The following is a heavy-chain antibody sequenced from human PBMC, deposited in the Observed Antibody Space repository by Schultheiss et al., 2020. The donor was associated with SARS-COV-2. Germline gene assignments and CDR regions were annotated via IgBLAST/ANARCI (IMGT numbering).Heavy chain of an antibody. D-gene: IGHD6-6*01. J-gene: IGHJ4*02. V-gene: IGHV3-20*04. Sequence: GGSLRLSCAASGFTFSKSWMSWIRQAPGKGLEWVSGINWNGGSTGYADSVKGRFTISRDNAKNSLYLQMNSLSAEDTAVYYCARGGAARPSLDYDYWGQGTLVTVSS. CDR2: INWNGGST. CDR3: ARGGAARPSLDYDY. CDR1: GFTFSKSW.